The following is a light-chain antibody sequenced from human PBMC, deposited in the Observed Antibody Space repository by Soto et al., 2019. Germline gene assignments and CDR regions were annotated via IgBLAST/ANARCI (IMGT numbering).Light chain of an antibody. CDR3: SSYAGSNNVV. Sequence: QSALTQPPSASGSPGQSVTISCTGTSSDVGGSKNVSWYQQHPGKAPKLVIYEFSKRPSGVPDRFSGSKSGNTASLTVSGLQAEDESDYYCSSYAGSNNVVFGGGTKVTVL. CDR2: EFS. J-gene: IGLJ2*01. CDR1: SSDVGGSKN. V-gene: IGLV2-8*01.